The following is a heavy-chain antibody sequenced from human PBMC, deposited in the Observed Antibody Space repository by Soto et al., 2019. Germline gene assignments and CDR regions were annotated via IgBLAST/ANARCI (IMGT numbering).Heavy chain of an antibody. J-gene: IGHJ4*02. D-gene: IGHD6-19*01. V-gene: IGHV6-1*01. CDR1: GDSVSSNSAA. CDR3: AREEAVAGIWGIFDY. CDR2: TYYRSKWYN. Sequence: KQSQTLSLTCAISGDSVSSNSAAWNWIRQSPSRGLEWLGRTYYRSKWYNDYAVSVKSRITINPDTSKNQFSLQLNSVTPEDTAVYYCAREEAVAGIWGIFDYWGQGTLVTVSS.